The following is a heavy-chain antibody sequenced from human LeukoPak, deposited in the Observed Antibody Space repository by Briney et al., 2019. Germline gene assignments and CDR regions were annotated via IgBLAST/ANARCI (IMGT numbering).Heavy chain of an antibody. V-gene: IGHV1-2*02. D-gene: IGHD2-2*01. J-gene: IGHJ4*02. CDR2: INPNSGGT. Sequence: ASVKVSCKASGYTFTGYYMHWVRQAPGQGLEWMGWINPNSGGTNYAQKFQGRVTTTRDTSISTAYMELSRLRSDDTAVYYCARVPSPAAMLWGQGTLVTVSS. CDR1: GYTFTGYY. CDR3: ARVPSPAAML.